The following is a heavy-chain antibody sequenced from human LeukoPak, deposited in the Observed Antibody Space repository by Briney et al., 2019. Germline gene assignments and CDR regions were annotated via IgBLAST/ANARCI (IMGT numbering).Heavy chain of an antibody. J-gene: IGHJ4*02. Sequence: SETLSLTCAVSGASISGSGYYWGWIRQPPGKGLEWIGNIYYSGSTNYNPSLKSRVTISVDTSKNQFSLKLSSVTAADTAVYYCARAVVGATKHFDYWGQGTLVTVSS. CDR1: GASISGSGYY. D-gene: IGHD1-26*01. CDR3: ARAVVGATKHFDY. V-gene: IGHV4-39*07. CDR2: IYYSGST.